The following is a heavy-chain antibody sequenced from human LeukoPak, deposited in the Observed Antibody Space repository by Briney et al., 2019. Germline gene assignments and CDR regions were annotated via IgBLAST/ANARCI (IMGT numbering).Heavy chain of an antibody. J-gene: IGHJ5*02. Sequence: SAKVSCKASGGTFSSYAISWVRQAPGQGLEWMGRIIPILGIANYAQKFQGRVTITADKSTSTAYMELSSLRSEDTAVYYCARDPALDYYDSSGYQFDPRGQGTLVTVS. CDR2: IIPILGIA. D-gene: IGHD3-22*01. V-gene: IGHV1-69*04. CDR3: ARDPALDYYDSSGYQFDP. CDR1: GGTFSSYA.